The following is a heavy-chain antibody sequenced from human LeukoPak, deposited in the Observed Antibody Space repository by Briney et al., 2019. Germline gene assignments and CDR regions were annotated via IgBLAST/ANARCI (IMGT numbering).Heavy chain of an antibody. V-gene: IGHV3-23*01. J-gene: IGHJ4*02. CDR3: AKDQEVGVTTYYFDY. D-gene: IGHD4-17*01. CDR1: GFTSSLYT. Sequence: PGGSLRLSCAASGFTSSLYTMSWVRQAPGKGLEWVSGISGNGGRTYYADSVKGRFTISRDNSKNTLNLQLNSLSAEDTALYYCAKDQEVGVTTYYFDYWGQGTLVTVSS. CDR2: ISGNGGRT.